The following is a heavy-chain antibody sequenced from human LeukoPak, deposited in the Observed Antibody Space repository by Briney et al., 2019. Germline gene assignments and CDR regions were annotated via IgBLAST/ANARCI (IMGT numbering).Heavy chain of an antibody. Sequence: PEGSLRLSCAASGFTFSLYSLNWVRQAPGKGLEWVSYISGSSTIDYADSVKGRFTISRDNAKNSLYLQMNSLRAEDAAVYYCARVDGQRLTGYRGFDPWGQGTLVTVSS. CDR2: ISGSSTI. D-gene: IGHD3-9*01. CDR3: ARVDGQRLTGYRGFDP. J-gene: IGHJ5*02. V-gene: IGHV3-48*04. CDR1: GFTFSLYS.